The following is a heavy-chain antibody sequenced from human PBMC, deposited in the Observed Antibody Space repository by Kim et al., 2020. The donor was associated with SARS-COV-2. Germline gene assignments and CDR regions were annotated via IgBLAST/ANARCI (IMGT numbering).Heavy chain of an antibody. V-gene: IGHV3-48*03. D-gene: IGHD3-10*01. J-gene: IGHJ5*02. CDR3: TRGWLGRADH. CDR2: ISNSGSAT. CDR1: GFNFSTYE. Sequence: GGSLRLSCAASGFNFSTYEINWVRQPPGKGLEWISYISNSGSATYYAESVKGRFVISRDNAENSLTLQINSLRVEDTATYYCTRGWLGRADHWGQGTLVT.